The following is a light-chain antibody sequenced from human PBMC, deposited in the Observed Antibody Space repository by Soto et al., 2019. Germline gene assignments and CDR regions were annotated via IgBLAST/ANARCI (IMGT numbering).Light chain of an antibody. CDR2: EVT. J-gene: IGLJ1*01. CDR3: LSYASPAYV. Sequence: QSALTQPPSSSGSPGQSVTISCTGTSSDVGGYDYVAWYEQYPGKTPKRMIFEVTERPSGVPDSFSGSKSVNTASLTVSGLPAEDEADYYCLSYASPAYVFGTGTKVTVL. V-gene: IGLV2-8*01. CDR1: SSDVGGYDY.